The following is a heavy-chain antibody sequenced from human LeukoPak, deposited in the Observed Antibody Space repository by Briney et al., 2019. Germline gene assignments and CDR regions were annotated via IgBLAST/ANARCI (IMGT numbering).Heavy chain of an antibody. J-gene: IGHJ4*02. Sequence: ASVKVFCKASGYTFTSYGISWVRQAPGQGLEWMGWISAYNGNTNYAQKLQGRVTMTTDTSTSTAYMELRSLRSDDTAVYYCARFKKAAAGESYDYWGQGTLVTVSS. CDR3: ARFKKAAAGESYDY. D-gene: IGHD6-13*01. V-gene: IGHV1-18*01. CDR2: ISAYNGNT. CDR1: GYTFTSYG.